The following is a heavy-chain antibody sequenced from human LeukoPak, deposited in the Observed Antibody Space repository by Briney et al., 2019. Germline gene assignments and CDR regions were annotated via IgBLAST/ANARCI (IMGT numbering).Heavy chain of an antibody. CDR3: AREGQSGSYVPY. J-gene: IGHJ4*02. CDR2: IRSTSANI. CDR1: GFIFSTYS. Sequence: GGSLRLSCVASGFIFSTYSMNWVRQAPGKGLEWVSYIRSTSANIFYADSVKGRFTISRDDDKNSLYLQMNSLRAEDTAVYYCAREGQSGSYVPYWGQGTLVTVSS. D-gene: IGHD1-26*01. V-gene: IGHV3-48*01.